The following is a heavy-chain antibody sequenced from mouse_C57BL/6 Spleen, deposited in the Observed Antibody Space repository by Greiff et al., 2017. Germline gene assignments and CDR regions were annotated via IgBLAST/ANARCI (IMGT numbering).Heavy chain of an antibody. V-gene: IGHV1-82*01. D-gene: IGHD4-1*01. CDR3: ARDGTYFDY. J-gene: IGHJ2*01. Sequence: VQLQQSGPELVKPGASVKISCKASGYAFSSSWMNWVKQRPGKGLEWIGRIYPGDGDTNYNGKFKGKATLTADKSSSTAYMQLSSLTSEDAAVYFCARDGTYFDYWGQGTTLTVSS. CDR2: IYPGDGDT. CDR1: GYAFSSSW.